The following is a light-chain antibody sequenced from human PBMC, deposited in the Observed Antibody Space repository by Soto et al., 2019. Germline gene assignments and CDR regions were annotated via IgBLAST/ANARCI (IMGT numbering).Light chain of an antibody. J-gene: IGKJ4*01. CDR1: QSLPHSNGYNY. Sequence: ESVMSQSPLSLSVTPGEPASISCRSSQSLPHSNGYNYLDWYLQKPGQSPQLLIYLGSFRAAGVPDRFSGSGSGTDFTLKISRVEAADVGVYYCMQALQTPSFGGGTKVEIK. CDR3: MQALQTPS. CDR2: LGS. V-gene: IGKV2-28*01.